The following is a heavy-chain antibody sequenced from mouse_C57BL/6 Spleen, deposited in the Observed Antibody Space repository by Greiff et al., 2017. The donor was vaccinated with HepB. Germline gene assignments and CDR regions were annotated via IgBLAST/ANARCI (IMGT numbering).Heavy chain of an antibody. V-gene: IGHV5-4*01. CDR3: ARGRAYGSSPAWFAY. CDR1: GFTFSSYA. J-gene: IGHJ3*01. D-gene: IGHD1-1*01. CDR2: ISDGGSYT. Sequence: VQLKESGGGLVKPGGSLKLSCAASGFTFSSYAMSWVRQTPEKRLEWVATISDGGSYTYYPDNVKGRFTISRDNAKNNLYLQMSHLKSEDTAMYYCARGRAYGSSPAWFAYWGQGTLVTVSA.